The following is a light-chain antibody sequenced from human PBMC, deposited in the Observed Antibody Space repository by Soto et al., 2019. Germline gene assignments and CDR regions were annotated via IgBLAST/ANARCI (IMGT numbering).Light chain of an antibody. CDR2: VTS. J-gene: IGKJ2*01. Sequence: DIQMTQSPSSLSASVGDRVTITCRASQSISSYLNWYQQKPGKAPKFLIYVTSTLQSGVPSRFSGSGSGTALTLTITRLQPEDFATYYWQQSYRSPYTFGQGTKLEIK. V-gene: IGKV1-39*01. CDR3: QQSYRSPYT. CDR1: QSISSY.